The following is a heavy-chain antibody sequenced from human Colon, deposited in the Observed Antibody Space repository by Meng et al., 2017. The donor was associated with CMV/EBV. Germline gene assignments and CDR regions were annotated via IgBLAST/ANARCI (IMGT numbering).Heavy chain of an antibody. V-gene: IGHV3-74*01. D-gene: IGHD6-19*01. CDR1: GVTFSDHW. CDR2: INSDGSST. Sequence: GGSLRLSCAASGVTFSDHWVHWVRQAPGKGLVWVSRINSDGSSTSYADSVKGRFTISRDNAKNTLYLQMNSLRAEDTAVYYCARGGWVVAGTLADYYYGMDVWGQGTTVTVSS. CDR3: ARGGWVVAGTLADYYYGMDV. J-gene: IGHJ6*02.